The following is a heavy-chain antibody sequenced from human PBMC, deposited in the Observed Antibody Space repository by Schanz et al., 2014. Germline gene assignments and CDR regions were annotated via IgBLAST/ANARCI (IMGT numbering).Heavy chain of an antibody. CDR1: GLTFTSAR. J-gene: IGHJ4*02. V-gene: IGHV3-48*01. Sequence: LLESGGGFVQPGGSLRLSCATSGLTFTSARMSWVRQAPGKGLEWVSVIGVDGTTTYYADSVKGRFTISRDNAKNSLYLEMNSLRAEDTALYYCARDRRNADLDYWGQGTLVTVSS. D-gene: IGHD2-8*01. CDR3: ARDRRNADLDY. CDR2: IGVDGTTT.